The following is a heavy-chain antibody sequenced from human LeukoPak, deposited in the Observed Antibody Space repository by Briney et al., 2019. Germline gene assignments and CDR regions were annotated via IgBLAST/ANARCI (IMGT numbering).Heavy chain of an antibody. CDR3: AKAQADSSWYLGKLAN. Sequence: PGGSLRLSCAASGFTFSSYAMSWVRQAPGKGLEWVSAISGSGGSTYYADSVKGRFTISRDNSKNTLYLQMNSLRAEDTAVYYCAKAQADSSWYLGKLANWGQGTLVTVSS. J-gene: IGHJ4*02. CDR1: GFTFSSYA. CDR2: ISGSGGST. D-gene: IGHD6-13*01. V-gene: IGHV3-23*01.